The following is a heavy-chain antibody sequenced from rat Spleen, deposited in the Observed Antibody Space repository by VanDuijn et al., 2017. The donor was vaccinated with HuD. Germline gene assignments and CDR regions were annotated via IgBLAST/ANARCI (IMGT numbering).Heavy chain of an antibody. CDR1: GFTFSNYY. J-gene: IGHJ3*01. V-gene: IGHV5-29*01. Sequence: EVQLVESGGDLVQPGRSLKLSCAASGFTFSNYYMAWVRQAPTKGLEWVATISYDGSSTFHRDSVKGRFTISRDNAKSTLYLQMNNLRSEDTAMYYCATTPGRPFAYWGQGTLVTVSS. CDR2: ISYDGSST. CDR3: ATTPGRPFAY. D-gene: IGHD5-1*01.